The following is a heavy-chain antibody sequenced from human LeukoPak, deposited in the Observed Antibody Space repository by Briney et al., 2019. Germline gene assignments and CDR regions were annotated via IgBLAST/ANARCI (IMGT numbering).Heavy chain of an antibody. CDR2: ISYDGSNK. CDR3: TVTTHLVGSFDY. CDR1: GFTFSSYA. D-gene: IGHD4-17*01. V-gene: IGHV3-30-3*01. Sequence: GGSLRLSCAASGFTFSSYAMHWVRQAPGKGLEWVAVISYDGSNKYYADSVKGRFTISRDNSKNTLYLQMNSLRAEDTAVYWTTVTTHLVGSFDYWGQGTLVTVSS. J-gene: IGHJ4*02.